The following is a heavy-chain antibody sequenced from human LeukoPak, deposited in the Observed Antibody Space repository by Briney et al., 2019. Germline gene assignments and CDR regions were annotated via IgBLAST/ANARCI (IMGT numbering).Heavy chain of an antibody. J-gene: IGHJ6*03. Sequence: PGGSLRLSCAASGFTFSSYWMSWVRQAPGKGLEWVANIKQDGSEKYYVDSVKGRFTISRDNAKNSLYLQMNSLRAEDTAVYYCAAIAASNHYYYYMGVWGKGTTVTVSS. D-gene: IGHD6-25*01. CDR3: AAIAASNHYYYYMGV. CDR1: GFTFSSYW. CDR2: IKQDGSEK. V-gene: IGHV3-7*01.